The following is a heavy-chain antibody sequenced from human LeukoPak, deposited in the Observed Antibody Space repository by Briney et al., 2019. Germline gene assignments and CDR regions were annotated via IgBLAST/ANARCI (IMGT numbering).Heavy chain of an antibody. J-gene: IGHJ4*02. V-gene: IGHV3-48*02. CDR2: ISVSSDII. CDR1: GFTFRTYP. CDR3: ARDRSGGYVSYFDY. Sequence: GGSLRLSCSASGFTFRTYPMNWIRQAPGKGLEWVSYISVSSDIIYYADSVKGRFTISRDNAKNSLYLQMNSLRDEDTAVYYCARDRSGGYVSYFDYWGQGSLVTVSA. D-gene: IGHD3-22*01.